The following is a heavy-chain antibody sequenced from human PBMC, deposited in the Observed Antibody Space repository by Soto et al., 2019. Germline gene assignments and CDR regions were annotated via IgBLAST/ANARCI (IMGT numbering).Heavy chain of an antibody. J-gene: IGHJ4*02. CDR3: ARGVRYFDY. CDR2: IYYSGST. V-gene: IGHV4-59*01. Sequence: AETLSLTCTISGCSLSSYFWNWIRQPPGKGLEWIGYIYYSGSTNYNPSLKSRVTISVDTSKNQFSLKLSSVTAADTAVYYCARGVRYFDYWGQGTLVTVSS. CDR1: GCSLSSYF. D-gene: IGHD3-10*01.